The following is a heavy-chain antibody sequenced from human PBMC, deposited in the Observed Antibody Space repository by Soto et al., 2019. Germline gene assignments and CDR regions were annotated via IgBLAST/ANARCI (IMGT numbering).Heavy chain of an antibody. J-gene: IGHJ3*02. CDR2: IRGSDVST. Sequence: EVQLLESGGGLVQPGGSLRLSCVASGFPFNNYAMSWVRQAPGKGLEWVSAIRGSDVSTYYADSVKGRFTISRDNSKNTLNLQMNSLGVEDTAVYYCAKSRSVEDGFDIWGQGTMVTVSS. V-gene: IGHV3-23*01. CDR1: GFPFNNYA. CDR3: AKSRSVEDGFDI.